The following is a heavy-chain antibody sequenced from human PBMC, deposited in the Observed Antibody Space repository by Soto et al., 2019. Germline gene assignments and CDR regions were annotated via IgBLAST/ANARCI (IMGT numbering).Heavy chain of an antibody. D-gene: IGHD6-13*01. Sequence: SETLSLTCTGSCGSISSNYWTWIRQPPGKGLEWIGYVYNSGSTNYNPSLKSRVTISEDTSKSQFSLKVNSMTAADTAVYYCARYRREAVAGYTLDNWGQGILVTVSS. J-gene: IGHJ4*02. CDR2: VYNSGST. CDR3: ARYRREAVAGYTLDN. V-gene: IGHV4-59*01. CDR1: CGSISSNY.